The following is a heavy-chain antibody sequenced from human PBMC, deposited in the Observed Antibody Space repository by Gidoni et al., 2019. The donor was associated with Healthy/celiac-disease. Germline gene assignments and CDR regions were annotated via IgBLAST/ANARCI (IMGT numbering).Heavy chain of an antibody. Sequence: PSLKSRVTISVDTSKNQFSLKLSSVTAADTAVYYCARYDSGATYYFDYWGQGTLVTVSS. V-gene: IGHV4-59*01. J-gene: IGHJ4*02. D-gene: IGHD6-19*01. CDR3: ARYDSGATYYFDY.